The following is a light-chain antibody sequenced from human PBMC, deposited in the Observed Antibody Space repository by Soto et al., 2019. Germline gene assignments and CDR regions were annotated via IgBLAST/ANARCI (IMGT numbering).Light chain of an antibody. CDR3: QQYGSSPLT. J-gene: IGKJ4*01. CDR2: DAS. Sequence: DIQMSQSPATLSASVGDRVTITCRASQNINRWLAWYQQKPGKAPKLLIYDASNLESGVPSRFSGSGSGTDFTLTISGLQPDDFATYYCQQYGSSPLTFGGGTKVDIK. V-gene: IGKV1-5*01. CDR1: QNINRW.